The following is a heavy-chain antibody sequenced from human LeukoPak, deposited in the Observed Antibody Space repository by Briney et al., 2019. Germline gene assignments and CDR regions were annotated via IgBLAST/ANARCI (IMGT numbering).Heavy chain of an antibody. D-gene: IGHD4-23*01. CDR1: EFIFSSYG. CDR2: ISASGGGT. Sequence: PGGSLRLSCAASEFIFSSYGMSWVRQAPGKGLEWVSAISASGGGTYYADSVKGRFTISRDNSRNTLYQEMNSLRAEDTAIYYCAKEVTPGALLYGPFDYWGQGTLVTVSS. J-gene: IGHJ4*02. CDR3: AKEVTPGALLYGPFDY. V-gene: IGHV3-23*01.